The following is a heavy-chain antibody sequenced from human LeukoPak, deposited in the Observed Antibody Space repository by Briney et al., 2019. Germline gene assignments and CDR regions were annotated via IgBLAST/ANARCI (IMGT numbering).Heavy chain of an antibody. J-gene: IGHJ4*02. CDR1: GFTVSSNY. D-gene: IGHD1-26*01. Sequence: GGSLRLSCAASGFTVSSNYMNWVRQAPGKGLEWVSVIYSGGTTYYADSVKGRFTISRDNSKNTLYLQMSSLRAEDTAVYYCVKAREINYFDYWGQGTLVTVSS. CDR3: VKAREINYFDY. V-gene: IGHV3-66*01. CDR2: IYSGGTT.